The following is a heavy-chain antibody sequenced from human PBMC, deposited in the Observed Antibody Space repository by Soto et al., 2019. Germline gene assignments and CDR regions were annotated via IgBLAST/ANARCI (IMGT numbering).Heavy chain of an antibody. CDR2: IYYSGST. CDR1: CGSISSYY. D-gene: IGHD3-22*01. J-gene: IGHJ4*02. Sequence: KTSETLSLTCTVSCGSISSYYWSWIRQPPGKGLEWIGYIYYSGSTNYNPSLKSRVTISVDTSKNQFSLKLSSVTAADTAVYYCARGNSRPDYWGQGTLVTVSS. CDR3: ARGNSRPDY. V-gene: IGHV4-59*01.